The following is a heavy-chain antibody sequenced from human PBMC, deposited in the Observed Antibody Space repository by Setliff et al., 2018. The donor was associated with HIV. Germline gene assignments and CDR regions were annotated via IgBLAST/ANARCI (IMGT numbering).Heavy chain of an antibody. CDR1: GGSISSDDYY. V-gene: IGHV4-30-4*08. J-gene: IGHJ6*02. CDR3: ARAPLSRLRSYYYYYGMDV. D-gene: IGHD4-17*01. Sequence: PSETLSLTCTVSGGSISSDDYYWNWIRQPPGKGLEWIGYVTYKGNIDYNPSLKSRVTISIDTSKNQFSLKLSSVTAADTAVYYCARAPLSRLRSYYYYYGMDVWGQGTTVTVSS. CDR2: VTYKGNI.